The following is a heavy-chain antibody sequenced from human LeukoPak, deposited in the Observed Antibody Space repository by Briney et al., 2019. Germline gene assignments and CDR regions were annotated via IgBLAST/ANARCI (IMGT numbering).Heavy chain of an antibody. CDR2: INPNSGVT. CDR3: ARGVWQQLLSGALDI. CDR1: GYTFSDYY. Sequence: ASVKVSCKASGYTFSDYYVHWVRQAPGLGPEWMGWINPNSGVTYFEEKFQGRVTLTRDTAITTAYMELNRLTTDDTAVYYCARGVWQQLLSGALDIWGQGTMVTVSS. V-gene: IGHV1-2*02. D-gene: IGHD6-13*01. J-gene: IGHJ3*02.